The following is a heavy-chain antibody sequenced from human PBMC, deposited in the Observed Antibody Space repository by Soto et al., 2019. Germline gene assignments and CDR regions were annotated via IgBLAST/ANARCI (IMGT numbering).Heavy chain of an antibody. CDR1: GFSFSNYA. D-gene: IGHD3-10*01. CDR2: ISSNGGST. J-gene: IGHJ5*02. V-gene: IGHV3-64*01. Sequence: PGGSLRLSCAASGFSFSNYAMHWVRQAPGKGLEYVSAISSNGGSTYYANSVKGRFTISRDNSKNTLYLQMGSLRAEDMAVYYCARGFGPNGFDPWGQGTLGTVSS. CDR3: ARGFGPNGFDP.